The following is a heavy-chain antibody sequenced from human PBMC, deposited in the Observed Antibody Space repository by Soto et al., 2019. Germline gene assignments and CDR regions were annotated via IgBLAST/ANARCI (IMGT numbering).Heavy chain of an antibody. CDR3: ARVPGYYCTGGSCYFDY. V-gene: IGHV4-30-2*01. J-gene: IGHJ4*02. CDR1: GGAISSGGYS. Sequence: SETLSLTCAVSGGAISSGGYSWSWIRQPPGKGLEWIGYIYHSGSTYYNPSLKSRVTISVDRSKNPFSLKLTSVTAAETAVYYSARVPGYYCTGGSCYFDYWGQGTLLTVSS. CDR2: IYHSGST. D-gene: IGHD2-15*01.